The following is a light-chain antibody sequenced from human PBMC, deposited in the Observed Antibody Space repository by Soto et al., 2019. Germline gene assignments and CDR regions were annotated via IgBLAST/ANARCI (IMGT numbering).Light chain of an antibody. V-gene: IGKV1-8*01. Sequence: AMRMTQSPSSLSASTGDRVTITCRASQGISRYLAWYQQKPGKAPKVLIYAASTLQSGVSSRFSGSGSGPDFTLTISCLQSEDLTTYYSQQYYSYPFTLRQGTRLDIK. J-gene: IGKJ5*01. CDR1: QGISRY. CDR2: AAS. CDR3: QQYYSYPFT.